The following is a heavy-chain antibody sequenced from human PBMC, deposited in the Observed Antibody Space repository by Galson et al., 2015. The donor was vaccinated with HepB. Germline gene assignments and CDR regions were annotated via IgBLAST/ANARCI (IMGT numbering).Heavy chain of an antibody. CDR2: ISYDGSSE. Sequence: SLRLSCAASGFTFGSYAMHWVRQAPGKGLEWVAVISYDGSSEEYADSVKGRFTISRDTSNTLYLEMHSLRAEDTAMYYRARAKYQLLYLNWFDPWGQGTLVTVSP. V-gene: IGHV3-30-3*01. CDR3: ARAKYQLLYLNWFDP. J-gene: IGHJ5*02. D-gene: IGHD2-2*02. CDR1: GFTFGSYA.